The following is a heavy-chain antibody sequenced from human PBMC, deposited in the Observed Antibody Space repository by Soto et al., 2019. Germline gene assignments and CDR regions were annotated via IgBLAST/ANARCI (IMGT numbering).Heavy chain of an antibody. CDR3: ARVESDTNFVNVPWVGGMDV. Sequence: EVQLVESGGGLVQPGDSLRLSCAASGFTFSSYWMTWVRQAPGKGLEWVANIKQDGIEKYYMDSVKGRFTISRDNAKNSLYLQMSSLRADDTAVYYCARVESDTNFVNVPWVGGMDVWGQGITVTVSS. CDR1: GFTFSSYW. V-gene: IGHV3-7*03. J-gene: IGHJ6*02. CDR2: IKQDGIEK. D-gene: IGHD3-16*02.